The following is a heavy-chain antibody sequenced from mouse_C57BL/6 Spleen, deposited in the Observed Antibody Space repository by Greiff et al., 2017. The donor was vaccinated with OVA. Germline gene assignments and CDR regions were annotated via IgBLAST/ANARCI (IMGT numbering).Heavy chain of an antibody. CDR2: IDPSDSYT. D-gene: IGHD4-1*01. CDR3: ARGGGTDFDY. Sequence: QVHVKQPGAELVRPGTSVKLSCKASGYTFTSYWMHWVKQRPGQGLEWIGVIDPSDSYTNYNQKFKGKATLTVDTSSSTAYMQLSSLTSEDSAVYYCARGGGTDFDYWGQGTTLTVSS. CDR1: GYTFTSYW. V-gene: IGHV1-59*01. J-gene: IGHJ2*01.